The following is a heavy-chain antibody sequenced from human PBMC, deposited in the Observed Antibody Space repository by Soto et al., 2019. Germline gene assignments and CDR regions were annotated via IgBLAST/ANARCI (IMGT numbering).Heavy chain of an antibody. J-gene: IGHJ4*02. CDR2: IWYDGSNK. D-gene: IGHD3-3*01. CDR1: GFTFSSYG. Sequence: PGGSLRLSCAASGFTFSSYGMHWVRQAPGKGLEWVAVIWYDGSNKYYADSVKGRFTISRDNSKNTLYLQMNSLRAEDTAVYYCARDPGIFGVVTYSYYFDYWGQGTLVTVSS. V-gene: IGHV3-33*01. CDR3: ARDPGIFGVVTYSYYFDY.